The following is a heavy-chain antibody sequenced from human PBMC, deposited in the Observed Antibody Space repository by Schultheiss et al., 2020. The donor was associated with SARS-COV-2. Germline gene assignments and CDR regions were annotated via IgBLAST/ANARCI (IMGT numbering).Heavy chain of an antibody. CDR3: ASSFSSATGVDY. Sequence: GESLKISCKASGYTFTGYYMHWVRQAPGQGLEWMGWISAYNGNTNYAQKFQGRVTMTRDTSSSTAYMELSRLRSDDTAVYYCASSFSSATGVDYWGQGTLVTVSS. J-gene: IGHJ4*02. V-gene: IGHV1-2*02. D-gene: IGHD6-25*01. CDR2: ISAYNGNT. CDR1: GYTFTGYY.